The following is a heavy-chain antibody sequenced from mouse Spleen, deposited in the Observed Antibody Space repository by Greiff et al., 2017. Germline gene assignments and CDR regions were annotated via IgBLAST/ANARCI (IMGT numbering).Heavy chain of an antibody. J-gene: IGHJ2*01. CDR1: GFTFSSYA. CDR3: ARKDGWLLQNY. CDR2: ISSGGST. D-gene: IGHD2-3*01. V-gene: IGHV5-6-5*01. Sequence: EVKLVESGGGLVKPGGSLKLSCAASGFTFSSYAMSWVRQTPEKRLEWVASISSGGSTYYPDSVKGRFTISRDNARNILYLQMSSLRSEDTAMYYCARKDGWLLQNYWGQGTTLTVSS.